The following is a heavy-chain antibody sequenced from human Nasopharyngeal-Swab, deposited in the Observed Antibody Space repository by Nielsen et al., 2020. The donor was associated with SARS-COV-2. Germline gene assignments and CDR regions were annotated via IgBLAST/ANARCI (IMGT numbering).Heavy chain of an antibody. D-gene: IGHD1-26*01. Sequence: SLKISCAASGFTFDDYAMHWVRQAPGKGLEWVSGISWNSGSIDYADSVKGRFTISRDNSKNTLYLQMNSLRAEDTAVYYCAKDRSNYDYFDYWGQGTLVTVSS. CDR1: GFTFDDYA. CDR2: ISWNSGSI. CDR3: AKDRSNYDYFDY. V-gene: IGHV3-9*01. J-gene: IGHJ4*02.